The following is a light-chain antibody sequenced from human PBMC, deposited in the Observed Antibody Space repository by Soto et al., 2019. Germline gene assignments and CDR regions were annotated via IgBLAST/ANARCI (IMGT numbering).Light chain of an antibody. CDR1: SSDVGGYNY. CDR2: EVS. Sequence: QYALTQPPSASGSPGQSVTISCTGTSSDVGGYNYVSWYQQHPGKAPKPMISEVSKRLSGVPDRFSGSKSGNTASLPVSGLQAEDESDYYCGSFTSNNNLVFGGGTKLTVL. CDR3: GSFTSNNNLV. V-gene: IGLV2-8*01. J-gene: IGLJ2*01.